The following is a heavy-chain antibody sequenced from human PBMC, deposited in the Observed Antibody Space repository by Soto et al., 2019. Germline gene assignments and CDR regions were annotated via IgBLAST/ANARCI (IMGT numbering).Heavy chain of an antibody. V-gene: IGHV3-30-3*01. CDR3: VRETQIVMVVVQTQGSPGAFDM. D-gene: IGHD2-15*01. J-gene: IGHJ3*02. Sequence: GGSLRLSCAASGFSFRNYNLHWVRQAPGKGLEWVAVVSHDGVNKHYAESVKGRLSISRDSSRDTLYLQMNSLRPEDTAVYYCVRETQIVMVVVQTQGSPGAFDMWGQGTMVTVSS. CDR2: VSHDGVNK. CDR1: GFSFRNYN.